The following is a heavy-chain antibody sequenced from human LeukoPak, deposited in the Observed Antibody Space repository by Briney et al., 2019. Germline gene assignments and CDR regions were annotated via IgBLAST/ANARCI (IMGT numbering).Heavy chain of an antibody. J-gene: IGHJ4*02. V-gene: IGHV4-34*01. CDR3: ARVQVYYDFWSGYSRGYFDY. CDR1: GGSFSGYY. CDR2: INHSGST. Sequence: SETLSLTCAVYGGSFSGYYWSWIRQPPGKGLEWIGEINHSGSTNYNPSLKSRVTISVDTSKNRFSLKLSSVTAADTAVYYCARVQVYYDFWSGYSRGYFDYWGQGTLVTVSS. D-gene: IGHD3-3*01.